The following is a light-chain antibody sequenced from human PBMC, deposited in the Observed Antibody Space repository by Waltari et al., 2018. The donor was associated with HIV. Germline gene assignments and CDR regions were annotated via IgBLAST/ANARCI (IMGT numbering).Light chain of an antibody. CDR3: QSYDASNQWV. J-gene: IGLJ3*02. V-gene: IGLV6-57*03. CDR1: SGSIATHS. CDR2: DDN. Sequence: NFMLTQPHSVSESPGTTVTISCTRSSGSIATHSVQWYQQRPGSAPTIVIYDDNQRPSGVPNRFSGSIDSSSNSASLTISGLKTEDEADYYCQSYDASNQWVFGGGTKLTVL.